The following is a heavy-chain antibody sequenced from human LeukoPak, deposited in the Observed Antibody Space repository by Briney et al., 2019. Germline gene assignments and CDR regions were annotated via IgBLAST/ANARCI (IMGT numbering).Heavy chain of an antibody. D-gene: IGHD2-15*01. Sequence: GGSLRLSCAASGFTFSSYEMNWVRQAPGKGLEWVSYISSSGSTIYYADSVKGRFTISRDNAKNSLYLQMNSLRAEDTAVYYCARVVWVPVAAYMNVWGKGTTVTVSS. V-gene: IGHV3-48*03. CDR1: GFTFSSYE. J-gene: IGHJ6*03. CDR2: ISSSGSTI. CDR3: ARVVWVPVAAYMNV.